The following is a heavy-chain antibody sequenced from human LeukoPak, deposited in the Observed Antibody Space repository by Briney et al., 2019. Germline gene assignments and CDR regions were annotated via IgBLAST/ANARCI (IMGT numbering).Heavy chain of an antibody. J-gene: IGHJ4*02. V-gene: IGHV3-23*01. CDR1: GLTFNNFA. CDR3: VRGGYASGWSFDY. D-gene: IGHD6-19*01. Sequence: GGPLRLSCAASGLTFNNFALSWVRQAPGKGLVWVSTISGSGDDTFYADSVKGRFTISRDNSQNTLYLQMDSLRAEDTAVYYCVRGGYASGWSFDYWGQETLVTVSS. CDR2: ISGSGDDT.